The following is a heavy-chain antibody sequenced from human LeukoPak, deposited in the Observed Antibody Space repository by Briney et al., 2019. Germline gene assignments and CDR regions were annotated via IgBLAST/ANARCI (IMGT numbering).Heavy chain of an antibody. D-gene: IGHD3-3*02. J-gene: IGHJ4*02. CDR1: GFTFSSYS. CDR3: ASQPFSSR. Sequence: GGSLRLSCAASGFTFSSYSMNWVRQAPGKGLEWVSSISTSSSYIYYADSVKGRFTITRDNAKNSLYLQMNSLRAEDTAVYYCASQPFSSRWGQGTLVTVSS. CDR2: ISTSSSYI. V-gene: IGHV3-21*01.